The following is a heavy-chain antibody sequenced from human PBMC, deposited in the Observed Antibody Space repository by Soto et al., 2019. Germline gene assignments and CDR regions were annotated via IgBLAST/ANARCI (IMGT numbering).Heavy chain of an antibody. D-gene: IGHD2-2*01. CDR3: ARNGVVPAAKGYYFDY. J-gene: IGHJ4*02. V-gene: IGHV1-18*01. Sequence: APVKGPLKAFGFTLSRYGFSWVRQAPGQGLEWMGWISAYNGNTNYAQKLQGRATMTTDTSTSTAYMELRSLRSDDTAVYYCARNGVVPAAKGYYFDYWGQGTLVTAPQ. CDR2: ISAYNGNT. CDR1: GFTLSRYG.